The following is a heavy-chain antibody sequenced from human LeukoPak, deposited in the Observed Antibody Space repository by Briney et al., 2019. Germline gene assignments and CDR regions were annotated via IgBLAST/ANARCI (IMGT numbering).Heavy chain of an antibody. Sequence: PGGSLRLSCAASGFTFSRYSMNWVRQAPGKGLEWVSYISNSSDTIYYADSVKGRFTISRDNAKNSLYLQINCLRAEDTAIYYCARDHPAISWGQGTPVTVSS. J-gene: IGHJ5*02. D-gene: IGHD5-24*01. CDR2: ISNSSDTI. CDR3: ARDHPAIS. CDR1: GFTFSRYS. V-gene: IGHV3-48*01.